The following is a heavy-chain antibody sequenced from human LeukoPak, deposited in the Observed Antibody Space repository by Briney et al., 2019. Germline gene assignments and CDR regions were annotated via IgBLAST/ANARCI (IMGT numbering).Heavy chain of an antibody. CDR3: ANVYDFWSGRGTERYYFDY. J-gene: IGHJ4*02. V-gene: IGHV3-23*01. CDR1: GFTFSCYV. D-gene: IGHD3-3*01. CDR2: NTGSGGST. Sequence: GGSLRLSCAASGFTFSCYVMSGLRQPRGEGLEWGSNNTGSGGSTYYADSVKGRFTISRENSKNTLSSQMHSLRAEDTAVYSCANVYDFWSGRGTERYYFDYWGQGPLVTVSS.